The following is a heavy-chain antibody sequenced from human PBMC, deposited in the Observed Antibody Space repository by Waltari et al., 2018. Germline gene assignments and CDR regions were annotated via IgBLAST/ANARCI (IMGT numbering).Heavy chain of an antibody. CDR1: GYTFTGYY. Sequence: VQLVQSGAEVKKPGASVKVSCKASGYTFTGYYLHWVRQAPGQGLEWMGGINPDSGGTKYAQKFQGRVTMTRDTSISTAYMELSRLRTDDTAVYYCARTTAEYYFDYWGQGTLVTVSS. J-gene: IGHJ4*02. V-gene: IGHV1-2*02. D-gene: IGHD4-17*01. CDR3: ARTTAEYYFDY. CDR2: INPDSGGT.